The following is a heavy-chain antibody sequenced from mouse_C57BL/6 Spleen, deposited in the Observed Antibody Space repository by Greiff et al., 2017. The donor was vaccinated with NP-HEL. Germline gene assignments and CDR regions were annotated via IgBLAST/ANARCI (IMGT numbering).Heavy chain of an antibody. CDR3: SRTGTQWYFDV. V-gene: IGHV1-82*01. J-gene: IGHJ1*03. D-gene: IGHD4-1*01. Sequence: VQGVESGPELVKPGASVKISCKASGYAFSSSWMNWVKQRPGKGLEWIGRIYPGDGDTNYNGKFKGKATLTADKSSSTAYMQLSSLTSEDSAVYFCSRTGTQWYFDVWGTGTTVTVSS. CDR1: GYAFSSSW. CDR2: IYPGDGDT.